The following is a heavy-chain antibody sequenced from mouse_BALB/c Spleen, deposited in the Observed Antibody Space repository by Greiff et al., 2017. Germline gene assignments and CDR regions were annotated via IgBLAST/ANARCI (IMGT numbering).Heavy chain of an antibody. V-gene: IGHV1S22*01. J-gene: IGHJ2*01. D-gene: IGHD2-14*01. CDR2: IYPGSGST. Sequence: LKQPGSELVRPGASVKLSCKASGYTFTSYWMHWVKQRPGQGLEWIGNIYPGSGSTNYDEKFKSKATLTVDTSSSTAYMQLSSLTSEDSAVYYCTRGDYRYAFDYWGQGTTLTVSS. CDR3: TRGDYRYAFDY. CDR1: GYTFTSYW.